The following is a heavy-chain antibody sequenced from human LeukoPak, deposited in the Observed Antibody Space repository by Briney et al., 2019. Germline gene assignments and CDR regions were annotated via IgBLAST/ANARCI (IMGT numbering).Heavy chain of an antibody. D-gene: IGHD2-21*02. Sequence: GGSLRLSCAASGFTFSSYGMSWVRQAPGKGLEWVSAISGSGGSTYYADSVKGRFTISRDNSKNTLYLQMNSLRAEDTAVYYCAKVKRAVVTATNNWFDPWGQGTLVTVSS. J-gene: IGHJ5*02. CDR2: ISGSGGST. CDR1: GFTFSSYG. CDR3: AKVKRAVVTATNNWFDP. V-gene: IGHV3-23*01.